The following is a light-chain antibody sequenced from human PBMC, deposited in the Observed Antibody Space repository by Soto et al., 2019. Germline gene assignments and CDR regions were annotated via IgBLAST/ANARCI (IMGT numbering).Light chain of an antibody. CDR3: QQYSSLPHT. CDR1: QSVTNNY. CDR2: GVS. J-gene: IGKJ2*01. Sequence: SVLTQSPGTLSLSPGERATLSCRATQSVTNNYFAWYQQKPGQSPRLLIYGVSSRATDIPDRFSGRGSGTDFTLTISRLEPEDFVVYYCQQYSSLPHTFGQGTKLEVK. V-gene: IGKV3-20*01.